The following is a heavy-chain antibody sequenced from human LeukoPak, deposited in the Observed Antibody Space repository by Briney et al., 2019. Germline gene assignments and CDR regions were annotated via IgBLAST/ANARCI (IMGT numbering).Heavy chain of an antibody. D-gene: IGHD3-9*01. Sequence: PSETLSLTCAVSGGSISSSNWWSWVRQPPGKGLEWIGEIYHSGSTNYTPSLKSRVTISVDKSKNQFSLKLSSVTAADTAVYYCARAVGYFDHSLDYWGQGTLVTVSS. CDR3: ARAVGYFDHSLDY. CDR2: IYHSGST. V-gene: IGHV4-4*02. J-gene: IGHJ4*02. CDR1: GGSISSSNW.